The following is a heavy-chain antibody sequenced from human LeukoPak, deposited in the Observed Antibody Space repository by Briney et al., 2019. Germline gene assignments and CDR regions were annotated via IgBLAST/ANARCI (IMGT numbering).Heavy chain of an antibody. V-gene: IGHV3-23*01. CDR2: ISGSGGST. Sequence: GGSLRLSCAASGFTFSSYAMSWVRQAPGKGLEWVSAISGSGGSTYYADSVKGRFTISRDNSKNTLYLQMNSLRAEDTAVYYCAKVAHYYGSGSYYEYYFDYWGQGTLVTVSS. D-gene: IGHD3-10*01. CDR3: AKVAHYYGSGSYYEYYFDY. J-gene: IGHJ4*02. CDR1: GFTFSSYA.